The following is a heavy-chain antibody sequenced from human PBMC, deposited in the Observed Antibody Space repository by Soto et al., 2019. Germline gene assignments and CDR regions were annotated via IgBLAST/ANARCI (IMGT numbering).Heavy chain of an antibody. J-gene: IGHJ6*02. D-gene: IGHD2-15*01. CDR1: GFTFSSYS. CDR3: ARDGRPPPYCSGGSCYLILYYYYGMDV. CDR2: ISISSSYI. V-gene: IGHV3-21*01. Sequence: PGGSLRLSCAASGFTFSSYSMNWVRQAPGKGLEWVSSISISSSYIYYADSVKGRFTISRDNAKNSLYLQMNSLRAEDTAVYYCARDGRPPPYCSGGSCYLILYYYYGMDVWGQGTTVTVSS.